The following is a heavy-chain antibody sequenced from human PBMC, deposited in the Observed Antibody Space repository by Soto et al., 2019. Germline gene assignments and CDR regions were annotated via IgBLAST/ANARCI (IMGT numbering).Heavy chain of an antibody. D-gene: IGHD1-1*01. CDR3: ARRRTERHNWFDP. Sequence: QVQLQESGPGLVKPSETLSLSGTVSGASFTSYYWSWIRQPPGKGLEWIGYIYYGEKTNYNPSLKNRVTISRVTSKNQVFLRLTSVTAADTAMYYCARRRTERHNWFDPWGQGTLVTVSS. J-gene: IGHJ5*02. CDR2: IYYGEKT. V-gene: IGHV4-59*01. CDR1: GASFTSYY.